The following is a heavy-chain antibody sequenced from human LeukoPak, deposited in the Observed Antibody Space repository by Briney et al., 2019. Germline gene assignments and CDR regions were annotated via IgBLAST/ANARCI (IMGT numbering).Heavy chain of an antibody. J-gene: IGHJ4*02. CDR2: INHSGST. Sequence: SETLSLTCAVYGGSFSGYYWSWIRQPPGKGLEWIGEINHSGSTNYNPSLKSRVTISVDTSKNQFSLKLSSVTAADTAVYYCASQQQLVLGYWGQGTLVTVSS. CDR1: GGSFSGYY. D-gene: IGHD6-13*01. CDR3: ASQQQLVLGY. V-gene: IGHV4-34*01.